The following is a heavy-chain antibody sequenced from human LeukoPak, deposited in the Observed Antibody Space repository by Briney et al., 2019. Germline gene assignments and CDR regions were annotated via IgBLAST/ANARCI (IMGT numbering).Heavy chain of an antibody. CDR2: ISGGSSTI. J-gene: IGHJ4*02. CDR1: GFTFSSYT. Sequence: SGGSLRLSCAASGFTFSSYTMNWVRQAPGKGLEWVSYISGGSSTIYYADSVKGRFTISRDNAKNSLYLQMSSLSDEDTAVYYWAREGGFDCWGQGTLVTVSS. V-gene: IGHV3-48*02. D-gene: IGHD2-15*01. CDR3: AREGGFDC.